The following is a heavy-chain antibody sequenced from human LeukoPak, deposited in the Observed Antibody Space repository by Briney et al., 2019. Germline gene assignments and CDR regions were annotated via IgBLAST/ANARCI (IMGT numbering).Heavy chain of an antibody. J-gene: IGHJ6*03. Sequence: GGSLRLSCAASGFTFDDYAMHWVRQAPGKGLEWVSLISGDGGSTYYADSVKGRFTISRNNSKNSLYLQMNSLRTEDTALYYCAKGVSPDRPYYYYYYYMDVWGKGTTVTVSS. D-gene: IGHD4-23*01. CDR1: GFTFDDYA. CDR3: AKGVSPDRPYYYYYYYMDV. V-gene: IGHV3-43*02. CDR2: ISGDGGST.